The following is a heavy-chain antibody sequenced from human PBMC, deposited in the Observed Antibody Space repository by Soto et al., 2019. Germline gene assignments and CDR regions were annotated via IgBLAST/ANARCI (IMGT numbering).Heavy chain of an antibody. Sequence: ASVKVSCKASGHTFTSYGISWVRQAPGQGLEWMGWISAYNGNTNYAQKLQGRVTMTTDTSTSTAYMELRSLRSDDTAVYYCATGIAAAGTVYYYGMDVWGQGTTVTVSS. J-gene: IGHJ6*02. D-gene: IGHD6-13*01. CDR1: GHTFTSYG. CDR3: ATGIAAAGTVYYYGMDV. CDR2: ISAYNGNT. V-gene: IGHV1-18*01.